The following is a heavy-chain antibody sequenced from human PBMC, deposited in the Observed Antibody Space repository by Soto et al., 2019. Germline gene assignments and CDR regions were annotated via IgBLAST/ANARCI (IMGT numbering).Heavy chain of an antibody. CDR2: INWNGGST. V-gene: IGHV3-20*04. CDR1: GFTFDDYG. CDR3: ARLYGSGSTRRVRIDY. J-gene: IGHJ4*02. Sequence: EVQLVESGGGVVRPGGSLRLSCAASGFTFDDYGMSWVRQAPGKGLEWVSGINWNGGSTGYADPVKGRFTISRDNAKNSLYLQMNSLRAEDTALYYCARLYGSGSTRRVRIDYWGQGTLVTVSS. D-gene: IGHD3-10*01.